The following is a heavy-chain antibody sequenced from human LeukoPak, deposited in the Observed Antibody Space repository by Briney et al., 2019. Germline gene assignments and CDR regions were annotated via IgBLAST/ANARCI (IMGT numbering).Heavy chain of an antibody. Sequence: KPSETLSLTCSVSGGSVTSPYWTWIRQPPGKGLEWIGYVSYSGGTSYNPSFKSRVTMTLDTSKNQFSLKLTSVTAADTAVYYCARDQRADYYDNTGGLDYWGQGTLVTVSS. J-gene: IGHJ4*02. CDR2: VSYSGGT. CDR1: GGSVTSPY. V-gene: IGHV4-59*02. D-gene: IGHD3-22*01. CDR3: ARDQRADYYDNTGGLDY.